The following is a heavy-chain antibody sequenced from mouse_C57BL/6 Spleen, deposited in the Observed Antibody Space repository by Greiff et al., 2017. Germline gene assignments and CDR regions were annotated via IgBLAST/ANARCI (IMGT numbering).Heavy chain of an antibody. Sequence: VQLQQSGPELVKPGASVKISCKASGYTFTDYYINWVKQRPGQGLEWIGWIFPGSGSTYYNEKFKGKATLTVDKSSSTAYMLLSRLTSEDSAVYFCAIHHAYAMDYWGQGTSVTVSS. CDR3: AIHHAYAMDY. J-gene: IGHJ4*01. CDR1: GYTFTDYY. CDR2: IFPGSGST. V-gene: IGHV1-75*01.